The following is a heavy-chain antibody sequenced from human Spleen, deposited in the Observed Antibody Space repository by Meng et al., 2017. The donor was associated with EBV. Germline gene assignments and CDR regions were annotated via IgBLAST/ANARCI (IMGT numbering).Heavy chain of an antibody. CDR3: ARDRTSNRFDY. V-gene: IGHV3-21*01. D-gene: IGHD2-8*01. CDR1: GFTLRSYG. Sequence: VQLVESGGGLVKPGESLRRSCVASGFTLRSYGMNWVRLAPGKGLEWVSSISINSIDIYYADSVKGRFTISRDNAKNSLFLQMNSLRAEDTAVYYCARDRTSNRFDYWGQGTLVTVSS. CDR2: ISINSIDI. J-gene: IGHJ4*02.